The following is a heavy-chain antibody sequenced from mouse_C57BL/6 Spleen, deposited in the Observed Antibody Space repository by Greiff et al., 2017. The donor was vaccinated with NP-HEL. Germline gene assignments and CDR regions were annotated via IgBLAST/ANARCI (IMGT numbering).Heavy chain of an antibody. CDR1: GYTFTSYW. D-gene: IGHD1-1*01. J-gene: IGHJ2*01. CDR2: IHPNSGST. V-gene: IGHV1-64*01. Sequence: VQLKQPGAELVKPGASVKLSCKASGYTFTSYWMHWVKQRPGQGLEWIGMIHPNSGSTNYNEKVKSKATLTVDKSSSTAYMQLSSLTSEDSAVYYCARKITTVVAHFDYWGQGTTLTVSS. CDR3: ARKITTVVAHFDY.